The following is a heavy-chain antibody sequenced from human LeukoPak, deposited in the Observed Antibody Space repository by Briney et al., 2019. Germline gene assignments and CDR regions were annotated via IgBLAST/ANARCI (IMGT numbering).Heavy chain of an antibody. J-gene: IGHJ2*01. CDR3: ARGKRGDYSWYFDL. Sequence: KPSETLSLTCIVSGGSISSYYWSWIRQPPGKGLEWIGEINHSGSTNYNPSLKSRVTISVDTSKNQFSLKLSSVTAADTAVYYCARGKRGDYSWYFDLWGRGTLVTVSS. CDR2: INHSGST. CDR1: GGSISSYY. D-gene: IGHD4-17*01. V-gene: IGHV4-34*01.